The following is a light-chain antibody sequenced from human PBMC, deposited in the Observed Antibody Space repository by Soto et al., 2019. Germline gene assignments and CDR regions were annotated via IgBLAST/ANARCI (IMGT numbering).Light chain of an antibody. Sequence: EIVLTQSPGTLSLSPGERATISCRASQSVSSNYLAWYQQKPGQAPRLLMYGASTRATGIPDRFSGSGSGTDITLTISRLESEDFAVYYCQQYGSSPRTFGQGTKVEIK. V-gene: IGKV3-20*01. CDR1: QSVSSNY. J-gene: IGKJ1*01. CDR2: GAS. CDR3: QQYGSSPRT.